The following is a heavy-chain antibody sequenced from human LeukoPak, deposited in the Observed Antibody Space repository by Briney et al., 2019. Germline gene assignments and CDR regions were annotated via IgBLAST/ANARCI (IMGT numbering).Heavy chain of an antibody. CDR1: GFTFSSYS. D-gene: IGHD3-10*01. CDR2: ISSSSSYI. V-gene: IGHV3-21*01. Sequence: GGSLRLSCAASGFTFSSYSMNWVRQAPGKGLEWVSSISSSSSYIYYADSVKGRFTISRDNAKNSLYLQMNSLRAEDTAVYYCASNLWFGEEFDYWGQGTLVTVSS. CDR3: ASNLWFGEEFDY. J-gene: IGHJ4*02.